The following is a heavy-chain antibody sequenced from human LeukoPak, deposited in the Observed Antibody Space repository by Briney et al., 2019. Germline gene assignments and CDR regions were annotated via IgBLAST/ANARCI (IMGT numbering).Heavy chain of an antibody. V-gene: IGHV1-8*01. J-gene: IGHJ1*01. CDR3: ARGLPYSSGWADAEYFQH. D-gene: IGHD6-19*01. Sequence: ASVKVSCKASGYTFTSYDINWVQQATGQGLEWMGWMNPNSGNTGYAQKFQGRVTMTRNTSISTAYMELSSLRSEDTAVYYCARGLPYSSGWADAEYFQHWGQGTLVTVSS. CDR2: MNPNSGNT. CDR1: GYTFTSYD.